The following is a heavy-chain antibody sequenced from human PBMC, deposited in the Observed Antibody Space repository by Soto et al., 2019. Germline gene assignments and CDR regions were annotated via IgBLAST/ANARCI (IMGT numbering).Heavy chain of an antibody. J-gene: IGHJ4*02. CDR2: IRTKSSGGTT. D-gene: IGHD6-19*01. Sequence: PGGSLRLSCTTSGFNFVDYAMSWVRQAPGKGLEWVGFIRTKSSGGTTEYAASVKGRFTISRDDSKSIAYLQMNSLKTDDTAVYYRYRPYTSGTPVKTYWGKGTLVTVSS. CDR3: YRPYTSGTPVKTY. V-gene: IGHV3-49*04. CDR1: GFNFVDYA.